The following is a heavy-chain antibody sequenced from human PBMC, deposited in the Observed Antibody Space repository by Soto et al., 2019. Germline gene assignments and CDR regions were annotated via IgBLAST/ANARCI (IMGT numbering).Heavy chain of an antibody. V-gene: IGHV3-13*04. J-gene: IGHJ4*02. CDR3: ARAGAVAGTALDY. Sequence: EVQLVESGGGLVQPGGSLRLSCAASGFTFSSYDMHWVCQVIGKGLEWVSGIGSGGDTYYPGSVKGRFTISRENAKNSFYLQMTSLRAGDTAIYYCARAGAVAGTALDYWGQGTLVAVSS. D-gene: IGHD6-19*01. CDR2: IGSGGDT. CDR1: GFTFSSYD.